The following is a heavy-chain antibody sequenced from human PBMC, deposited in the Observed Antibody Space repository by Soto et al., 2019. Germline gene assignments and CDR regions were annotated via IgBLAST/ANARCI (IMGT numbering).Heavy chain of an antibody. Sequence: EVQLLESGGGLVQPGGSLRLSCAASGFTFSSYAMSWVRQAPGKGLEWVSAISGSGGSTYYADSVKGRFTISRDNSKNTLYLQMNSLRAEDTAVYYCALTMRGLPDFDYWGQGTLVTVSS. CDR1: GFTFSSYA. V-gene: IGHV3-23*01. D-gene: IGHD1-26*01. CDR2: ISGSGGST. CDR3: ALTMRGLPDFDY. J-gene: IGHJ4*02.